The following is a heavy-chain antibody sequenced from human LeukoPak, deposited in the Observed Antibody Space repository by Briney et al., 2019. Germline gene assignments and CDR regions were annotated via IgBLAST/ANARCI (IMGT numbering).Heavy chain of an antibody. V-gene: IGHV4-4*07. J-gene: IGHJ6*03. CDR1: GGSISIYY. CDR3: ARGTNKYYYMDV. Sequence: SETLSLTCTVSGGSISIYYWIWIRQPAGKGLEWIGRIYTSGSTNYNPSLKSRVTMLVDTSKNQFSLKLSSVTAADTAVYYCARGTNKYYYMDVWGKGTTVTVSS. D-gene: IGHD2/OR15-2a*01. CDR2: IYTSGST.